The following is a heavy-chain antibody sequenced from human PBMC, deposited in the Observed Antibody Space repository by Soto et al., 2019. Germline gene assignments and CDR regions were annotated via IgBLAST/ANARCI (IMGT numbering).Heavy chain of an antibody. Sequence: PGGSLRLSWAAAGCTFINFVMSWISQAPGKGLEWVSSISGSGDNTYYADSVKGRFTISRDNSKNTLYLQTNSLRAEDTAVYHCAKGYRVEVVYDAFDMWGQGTMVTVSS. CDR2: ISGSGDNT. J-gene: IGHJ3*02. CDR3: AKGYRVEVVYDAFDM. D-gene: IGHD2-2*01. V-gene: IGHV3-23*01. CDR1: GCTFINFV.